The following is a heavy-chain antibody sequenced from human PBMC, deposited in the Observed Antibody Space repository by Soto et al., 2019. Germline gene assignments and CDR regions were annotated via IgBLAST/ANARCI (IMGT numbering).Heavy chain of an antibody. V-gene: IGHV3-30*18. CDR3: AKDTTGTAFDI. D-gene: IGHD1-1*01. CDR2: ISYDGSNK. J-gene: IGHJ3*02. Sequence: GGSLRLSCAASGFTFSSYGMHWVRKAPGKGLEWVAVISYDGSNKYYADSVKGRFTISRDNSKNTLYLQMNSLRAEDTAVYYCAKDTTGTAFDIWGQGPIFTVSS. CDR1: GFTFSSYG.